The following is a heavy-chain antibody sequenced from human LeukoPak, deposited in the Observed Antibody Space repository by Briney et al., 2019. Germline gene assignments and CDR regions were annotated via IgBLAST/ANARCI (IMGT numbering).Heavy chain of an antibody. D-gene: IGHD3-22*01. CDR1: GYSISSGYY. V-gene: IGHV4-38-2*02. Sequence: SETLSLTCTVSGYSISSGYYWGWIRQPPGKGLEWIGSIYHSGSTYYNPSLKSRVTISVDTSKNQFSLKLSSVTAADTAVYYCASEKITMIQDYWGQGTLVTVSS. J-gene: IGHJ4*02. CDR2: IYHSGST. CDR3: ASEKITMIQDY.